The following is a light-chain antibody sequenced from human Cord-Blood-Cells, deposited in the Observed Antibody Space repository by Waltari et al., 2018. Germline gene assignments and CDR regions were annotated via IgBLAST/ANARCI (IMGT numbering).Light chain of an antibody. V-gene: IGKV1-5*03. J-gene: IGKJ2*01. CDR1: QSISSW. CDR3: QQYNSYSYN. Sequence: DIQMTQSPSTLSASVGDRVTITCRASQSISSWLAWYQQKPGKAPKLLIYKASSLESGGPLRFSGSGSGTEFPPTISSLQPDDFATYFCQQYNSYSYNFGQGNKLEIK. CDR2: KAS.